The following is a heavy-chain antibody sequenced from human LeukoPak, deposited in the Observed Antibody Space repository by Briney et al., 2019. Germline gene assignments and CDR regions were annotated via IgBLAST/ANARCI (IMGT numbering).Heavy chain of an antibody. Sequence: PGGSLRLSCAASGFTVSSNYMTWVRQAPGKGLEWVPVIYSGGSTYYADSVKGRFTISRDNSKSTLYLQMNSLRVEDTAVYYCARGIAVADTGSFDYWGQGTLVTVSS. CDR3: ARGIAVADTGSFDY. J-gene: IGHJ4*02. CDR2: IYSGGST. CDR1: GFTVSSNY. D-gene: IGHD6-19*01. V-gene: IGHV3-66*01.